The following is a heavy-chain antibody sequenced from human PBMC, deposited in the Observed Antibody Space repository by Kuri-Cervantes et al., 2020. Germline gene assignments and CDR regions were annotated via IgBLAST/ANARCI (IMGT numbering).Heavy chain of an antibody. CDR3: ARLAADYGDIPFDP. V-gene: IGHV4-39*01. Sequence: SETLSLTCTVSGGSISSSSYYWGWIRQPPGKGLEWIGSIYYSGSTYYNPSLKSRVTISVDTSKNQFSLKLSSVTAADTAVYYCARLAADYGDIPFDPWGQGTLVTVSS. J-gene: IGHJ5*02. D-gene: IGHD4-17*01. CDR2: IYYSGST. CDR1: GGSISSSSYY.